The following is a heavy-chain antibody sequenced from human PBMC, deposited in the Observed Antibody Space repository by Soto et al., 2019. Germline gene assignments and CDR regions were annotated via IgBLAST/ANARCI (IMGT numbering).Heavy chain of an antibody. Sequence: QVQLQESGPGLVKPSQTLSLTYTVSGGSIINGQTYLNWIRQHPEKGLEWMGYINYRGTTNYHPALKSRILISLDTSANQFSLRLTSVTAADTAVYYCARDAPGVAPYWGQGTQVTVSS. D-gene: IGHD2-15*01. V-gene: IGHV4-31*03. CDR3: ARDAPGVAPY. CDR1: GGSIINGQTY. J-gene: IGHJ4*02. CDR2: INYRGTT.